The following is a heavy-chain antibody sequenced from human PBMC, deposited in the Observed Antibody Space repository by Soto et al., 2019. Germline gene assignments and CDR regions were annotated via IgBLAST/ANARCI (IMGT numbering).Heavy chain of an antibody. CDR2: ISGSGGST. V-gene: IGHV3-23*01. J-gene: IGHJ4*02. CDR3: AIEAGKEGSHFDD. Sequence: EVQVLESGGGLVQPGGSLRLSCAASGFTFNKYAMSWVRQAPGKGLEWVSSISGSGGSTYYADSVKGRFTISRDNSKNTLYLQMNSRRAEDTALYYCAIEAGKEGSHFDDWGQGTLVTVSS. CDR1: GFTFNKYA.